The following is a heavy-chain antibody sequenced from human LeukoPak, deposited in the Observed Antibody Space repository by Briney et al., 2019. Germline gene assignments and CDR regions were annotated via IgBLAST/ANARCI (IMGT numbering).Heavy chain of an antibody. V-gene: IGHV4-34*01. CDR3: SRGTSSAPLLS. J-gene: IGHJ5*02. CDR2: INHSGST. Sequence: SETLSLTCAVYGGSFSGYHWSWIRQPPGKGLEWIGEINHSGSTNYNPSLKSRVTISVDMSKNQFSLKLSSVTAADTAVYYCSRGTSSAPLLSWGQGTLVTVSS. D-gene: IGHD3-10*01. CDR1: GGSFSGYH.